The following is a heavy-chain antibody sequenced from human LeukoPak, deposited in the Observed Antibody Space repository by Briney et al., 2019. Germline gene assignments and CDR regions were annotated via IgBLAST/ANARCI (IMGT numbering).Heavy chain of an antibody. J-gene: IGHJ4*02. V-gene: IGHV1-2*02. Sequence: ASVKVSCKASGYTFTDYYMHWVRQAPGQGLEWLGWINPNSGGTNYAQKFQGRVTVTRDTSISTAYMELSSLRSDDTAVFYCARGASETYHRLWGQGTLVIVSS. CDR2: INPNSGGT. CDR1: GYTFTDYY. CDR3: ARGASETYHRL. D-gene: IGHD3-16*01.